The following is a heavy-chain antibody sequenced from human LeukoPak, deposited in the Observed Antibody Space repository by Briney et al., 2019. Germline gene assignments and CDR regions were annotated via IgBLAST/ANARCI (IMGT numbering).Heavy chain of an antibody. J-gene: IGHJ3*02. CDR3: ARDQEAFDI. CDR2: IYYSGSS. CDR1: GGSISYYY. V-gene: IGHV4-59*01. Sequence: PSETLSLTCTVSGGSISYYYWNWIRQPPGKGLEWIGYIYYSGSSNYNPSLKSRVSISVDTSKDQFSLKLSSVTAVDTAVYYCARDQEAFDIWGQGTMVTVSS.